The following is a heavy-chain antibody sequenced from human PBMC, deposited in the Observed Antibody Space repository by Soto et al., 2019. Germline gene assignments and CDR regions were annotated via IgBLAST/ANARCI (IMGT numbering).Heavy chain of an antibody. V-gene: IGHV3-9*01. Sequence: EVQLVESGGGLVQPGRSLRLSCAASGFTFDDYAMHWVRQAPGKGLEWVAGISWNSGSIGYADSVKGRFTISRDNAKNSLDQQMNRQRPDDRAVYYCAKDWEGWNFEGSDWFDPWGQGTLVTVSS. CDR3: AKDWEGWNFEGSDWFDP. D-gene: IGHD1-7*01. J-gene: IGHJ5*02. CDR2: ISWNSGSI. CDR1: GFTFDDYA.